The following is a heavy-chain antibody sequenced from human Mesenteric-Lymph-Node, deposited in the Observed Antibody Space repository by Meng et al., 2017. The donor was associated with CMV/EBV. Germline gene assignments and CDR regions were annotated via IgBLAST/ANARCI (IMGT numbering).Heavy chain of an antibody. J-gene: IGHJ4*02. CDR1: GFAFSSYA. Sequence: GESLKISCAASGFAFSSYALHWVRRAPGKGLEWVSAIGTGGDTYYADSVMGRFTISRDNAKKSLYLQMNSLIAEDTALYYCAKLRVGAGVNYFDYWGQGTLVTVSS. V-gene: IGHV3-47*01. CDR3: AKLRVGAGVNYFDY. D-gene: IGHD4-23*01. CDR2: IGTGGDT.